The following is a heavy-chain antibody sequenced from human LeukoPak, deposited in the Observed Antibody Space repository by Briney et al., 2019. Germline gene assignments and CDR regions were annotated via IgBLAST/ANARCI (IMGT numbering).Heavy chain of an antibody. D-gene: IGHD6-6*01. CDR3: AKDRSSSSTYDY. V-gene: IGHV3-23*01. J-gene: IGHJ4*02. CDR2: IRGSGGST. CDR1: GFIFSNYA. Sequence: PGGSLRLSCAASGFIFSNYAMSWVRQAPGKGLEWVSGIRGSGGSTYYADSVKGRFTISRDNFKNTVDLQMNSLRGEDTAVYYCAKDRSSSSTYDYWGQGTLVTVSS.